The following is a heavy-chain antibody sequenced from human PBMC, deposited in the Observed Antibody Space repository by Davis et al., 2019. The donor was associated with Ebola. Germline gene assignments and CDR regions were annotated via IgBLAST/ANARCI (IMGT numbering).Heavy chain of an antibody. CDR1: GGTFSSYA. CDR2: IIPILCIA. CDR3: AGGEMATRFDY. J-gene: IGHJ4*02. V-gene: IGHV1-69*04. D-gene: IGHD5-24*01. Sequence: SVKVSCKASGGTFSSYAISWVRQAPGQGLEWMGRIIPILCIANYAQKFQGRVTITADKSTSTAYMELSSLRSEDTAVYYCAGGEMATRFDYWGQGTLVTVSS.